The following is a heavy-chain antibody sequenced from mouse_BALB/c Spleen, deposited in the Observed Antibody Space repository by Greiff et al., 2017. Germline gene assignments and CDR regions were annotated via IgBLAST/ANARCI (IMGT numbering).Heavy chain of an antibody. D-gene: IGHD2-3*01. V-gene: IGHV5-6-4*01. CDR3: TRDGDGGAMDY. CDR2: ISSGGSYT. Sequence: EVKLVESGGGLVKPGGSLKLSCAASGFTFSSYTMSWVRQTPEKRLEWVATISSGGSYTYYPDSVKGRFTISRDNAKNTLYLQMSSLKSEDTAMYYCTRDGDGGAMDYWGQGTSVTVSS. CDR1: GFTFSSYT. J-gene: IGHJ4*01.